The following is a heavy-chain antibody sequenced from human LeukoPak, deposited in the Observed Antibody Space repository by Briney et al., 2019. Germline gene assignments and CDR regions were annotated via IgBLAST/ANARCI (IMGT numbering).Heavy chain of an antibody. CDR1: AFTFNTYA. Sequence: GGSLRLSCAASAFTFNTYALQWVRLAPGKGLEWLTVISFDGSNAYYADSVKGRFTISRDNSNNTLYLQMNSLRAEDTALYYCASKAEGRLTGPFDYWGQGTLVTVSS. CDR3: ASKAEGRLTGPFDY. CDR2: ISFDGSNA. D-gene: IGHD3-10*01. J-gene: IGHJ4*02. V-gene: IGHV3-30*04.